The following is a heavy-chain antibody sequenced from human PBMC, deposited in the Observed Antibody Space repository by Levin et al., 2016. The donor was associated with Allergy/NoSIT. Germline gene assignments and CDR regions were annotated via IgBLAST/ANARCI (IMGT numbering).Heavy chain of an antibody. D-gene: IGHD4-23*01. Sequence: WIRQPPGKGLEWIGYMYNSGSTNYNPSLKSRVTISVDTSKNQFSLKLSSVTAADTAVYYCARDRGSSGNNYYFDYWGQGTLVTVSS. CDR2: MYNSGST. CDR3: ARDRGSSGNNYYFDY. J-gene: IGHJ4*02. V-gene: IGHV4-59*01.